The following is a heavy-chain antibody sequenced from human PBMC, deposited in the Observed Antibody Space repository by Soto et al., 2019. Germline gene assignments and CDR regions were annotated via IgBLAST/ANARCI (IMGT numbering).Heavy chain of an antibody. V-gene: IGHV3-11*01. Sequence: PGGPLRLSCSVSAFTFSDYYRSWIRPAPGKGLEWVSYISSSGSTIYYADSVKCRFTISRDNAKNSLSLQMNSLRAQHQALYYCARALTTGSGVVYVWRRRTTVTVSS. J-gene: IGHJ6*04. D-gene: IGHD4-17*01. CDR1: AFTFSDYY. CDR2: ISSSGSTI. CDR3: ARALTTGSGVVYV.